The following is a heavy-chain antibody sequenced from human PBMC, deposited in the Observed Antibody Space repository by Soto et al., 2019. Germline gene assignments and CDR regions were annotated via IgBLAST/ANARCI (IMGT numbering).Heavy chain of an antibody. D-gene: IGHD1-7*01. V-gene: IGHV1-18*01. CDR3: ARVELLSATHAFDI. Sequence: ASVKVSCKASGYTFTSYGISWVRQAPVQGLEWMGWISAYNGNTNYAQKLQGRVTMTTDTSTSTAYMELRSLRSDDTAVYYCARVELLSATHAFDIWGQGTMVTVSS. CDR1: GYTFTSYG. CDR2: ISAYNGNT. J-gene: IGHJ3*02.